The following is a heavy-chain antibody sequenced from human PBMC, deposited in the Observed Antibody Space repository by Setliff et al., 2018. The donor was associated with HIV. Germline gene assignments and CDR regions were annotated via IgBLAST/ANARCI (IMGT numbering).Heavy chain of an antibody. Sequence: SETLSLTCTVSGGSMSSYYWSWIRQPPGKGLEWIGSFHYSGSTSYNPSLRSRVTISVDTSKNQFSLKLSSVLAADTAVYYCARVGYSRTSYAMDVWGQGTTVTVSS. J-gene: IGHJ6*02. D-gene: IGHD5-12*01. CDR1: GGSMSSYY. CDR3: ARVGYSRTSYAMDV. CDR2: FHYSGST. V-gene: IGHV4-59*01.